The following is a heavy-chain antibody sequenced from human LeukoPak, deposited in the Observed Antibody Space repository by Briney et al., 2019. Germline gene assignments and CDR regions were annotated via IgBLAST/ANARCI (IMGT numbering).Heavy chain of an antibody. CDR3: ARDGFSSAINF. CDR2: IKEDGSQK. V-gene: IGHV3-7*01. Sequence: TGGSLRLSCAASGFTFNTYWMSWVRQTPGKGLEWVANIKEDGSQKNYVDSVRGRFTISRDNAKNSLYLQMNSLRAEDTAAYYCARDGFSSAINFWGQGTLVTVSS. CDR1: GFTFNTYW. J-gene: IGHJ4*02. D-gene: IGHD2-21*02.